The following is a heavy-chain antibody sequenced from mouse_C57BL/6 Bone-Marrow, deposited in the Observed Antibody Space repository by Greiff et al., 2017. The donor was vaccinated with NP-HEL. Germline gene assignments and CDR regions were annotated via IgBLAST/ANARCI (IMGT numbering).Heavy chain of an antibody. V-gene: IGHV1-55*01. CDR3: ALYGSSHWCFDV. J-gene: IGHJ1*03. Sequence: QVQLQQPGAELVKPGASVKMSCKASGYTFTSYWITWVKQRPGQGLEWIGDIYPGSGSTNYNEKFKSKATLTVDTSSSTAYMQLSSLTSEDSAVFYCALYGSSHWCFDVWGTGTTVTVSS. D-gene: IGHD1-1*01. CDR2: IYPGSGST. CDR1: GYTFTSYW.